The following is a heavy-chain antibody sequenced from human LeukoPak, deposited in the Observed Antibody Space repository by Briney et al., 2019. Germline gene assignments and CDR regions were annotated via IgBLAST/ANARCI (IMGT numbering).Heavy chain of an antibody. CDR1: GFTVSSNF. V-gene: IGHV3-53*01. D-gene: IGHD4-23*01. CDR2: IYSGGKT. J-gene: IGHJ4*02. CDR3: ARGADRWNYFDY. Sequence: GGSLRLSCAASGFTVSSNFLSWVRQAPGKGLEWVSVIYSGGKTYYADSVKGRFTISRGNSKNTLYLQMNSLRAEDTAVYYCARGADRWNYFDYWGQGTLVTVSS.